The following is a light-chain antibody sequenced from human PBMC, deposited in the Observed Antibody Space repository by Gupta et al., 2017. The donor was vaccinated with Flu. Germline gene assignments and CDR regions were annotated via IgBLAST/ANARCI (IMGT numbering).Light chain of an antibody. J-gene: IGLJ3*02. CDR3: QAADASNDDGV. CDR1: NVGSKD. CDR2: HDS. Sequence: GTTTKTTWGACNVGSKDVHWYPQQPAHTPRLLVYHDSSRHSRMPARFSASNYESTATITTTSVEAGDEADYYCQAADASNDDGVFGGGTKLTVL. V-gene: IGLV3-21*03.